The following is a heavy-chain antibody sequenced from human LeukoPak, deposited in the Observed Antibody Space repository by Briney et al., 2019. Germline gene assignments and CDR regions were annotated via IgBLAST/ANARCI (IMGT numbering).Heavy chain of an antibody. D-gene: IGHD2-21*02. J-gene: IGHJ6*03. CDR3: ARCGGDCYHYYMDV. Sequence: PGGSLRLSCAASGFTLRSYSINWVRQAPGKGLEWVSYISSSSTTIYYADSVKGRFTISRDNAKNSLYLQMNSLRAEDTAVYYCARCGGDCYHYYMDVWGKGTTVTVSS. CDR2: ISSSSTTI. CDR1: GFTLRSYS. V-gene: IGHV3-48*01.